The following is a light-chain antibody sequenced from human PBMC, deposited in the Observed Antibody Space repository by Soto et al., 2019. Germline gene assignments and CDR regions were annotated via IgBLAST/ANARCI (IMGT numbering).Light chain of an antibody. Sequence: VLTQLPSASGSPGQSVTISCTGTKNDTGVYDFVAWYQHHPGKAPRLIIYEVVQRPSGVPDRFSGSKSGNTASLTVSGLQAADEADYFCKSYAGSNTYVFGSGTKVTVL. V-gene: IGLV2-8*01. J-gene: IGLJ1*01. CDR2: EVV. CDR3: KSYAGSNTYV. CDR1: KNDTGVYDF.